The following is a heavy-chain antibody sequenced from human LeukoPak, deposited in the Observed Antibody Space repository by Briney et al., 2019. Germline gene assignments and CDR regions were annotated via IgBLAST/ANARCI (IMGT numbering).Heavy chain of an antibody. CDR2: IYTSGST. CDR1: GGSISSYY. Sequence: PSETLSLTCTVSGGSISSYYWSWIRQPAGKGLEWIGRIYTSGSTNYNPSLKSRVTMSVDTSKNQFSLKLSSVTAADTAAYYCARDNTNSYGYYYGMDVWGQGTTVTVSS. J-gene: IGHJ6*02. V-gene: IGHV4-4*07. CDR3: ARDNTNSYGYYYGMDV. D-gene: IGHD5-18*01.